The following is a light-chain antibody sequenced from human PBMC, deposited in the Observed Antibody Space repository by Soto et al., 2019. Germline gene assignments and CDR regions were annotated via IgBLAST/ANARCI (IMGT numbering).Light chain of an antibody. J-gene: IGLJ3*02. CDR1: ISNLGSNF. CDR3: AAWDDSLRGVV. CDR2: RND. Sequence: SVLTKPPSASGTPGQRVTISCSGSISNLGSNFVFWYQQLPGAAPKLLISRNDQRPSGVPDRFSGSKSGTSASLAISGLRSEDEADYHCAAWDDSLRGVVFGGGTKLTVL. V-gene: IGLV1-47*01.